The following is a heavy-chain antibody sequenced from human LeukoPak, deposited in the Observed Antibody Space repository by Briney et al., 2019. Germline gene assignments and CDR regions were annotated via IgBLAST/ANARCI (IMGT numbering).Heavy chain of an antibody. D-gene: IGHD6-19*01. CDR3: AKDPRSFGTGWYVY. J-gene: IGHJ4*02. CDR1: GFTFSSYG. Sequence: GGSLRLSCAASGFTFSSYGMHWVRQAPGKGLEWVAVISYDGNNKYYADSVKGRFTISRDNSKNTLYLQMNSLRAEDTAVYYCAKDPRSFGTGWYVYWGQGTLVTVSS. CDR2: ISYDGNNK. V-gene: IGHV3-30*18.